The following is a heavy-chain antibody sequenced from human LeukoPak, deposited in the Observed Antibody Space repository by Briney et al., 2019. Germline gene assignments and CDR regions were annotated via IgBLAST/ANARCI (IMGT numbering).Heavy chain of an antibody. CDR1: GFTFSSYS. CDR2: ITTSSSTI. V-gene: IGHV3-48*01. J-gene: IGHJ4*02. CDR3: ARDGYGSSWDKMD. D-gene: IGHD6-13*01. Sequence: TGGSLRLSCAASGFTFSSYSMSWVRQAPGKGLEWVSYITTSSSTIYYADSVKGRFTISRDNSKNTLYLQMNSLRAEDTAVYYCARDGYGSSWDKMDWGQGTLVTVSS.